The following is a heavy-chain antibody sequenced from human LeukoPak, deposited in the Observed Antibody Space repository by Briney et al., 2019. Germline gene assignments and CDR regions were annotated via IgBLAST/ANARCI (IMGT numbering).Heavy chain of an antibody. D-gene: IGHD2-15*01. CDR2: IYSGGST. CDR3: ARLGCSGGSCYSGEDYFDY. J-gene: IGHJ4*02. V-gene: IGHV3-53*01. CDR1: GFTVSSNY. Sequence: GGSLRLSCAASGFTVSSNYLSWVRQAPGKGLEWVSVIYSGGSTYYADSVKGRFTISRDNSKNTLYLQMNSLRAEDTAVYYCARLGCSGGSCYSGEDYFDYWGQGTLVTVSS.